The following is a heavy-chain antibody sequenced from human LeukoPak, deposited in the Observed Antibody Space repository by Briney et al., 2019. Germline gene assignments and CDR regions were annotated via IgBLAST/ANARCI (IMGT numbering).Heavy chain of an antibody. CDR1: GFTFSSFN. CDR3: ARDSPSDGNFDY. V-gene: IGHV3-21*04. Sequence: GGSLRLSCAASGFTFSSFNMHWVRQAPGKGLEWVSSISLRSTYIHYADSVKGRFTMSRDNAKSSLYLQMNSLRAEDTAVYYCARDSPSDGNFDYWGQGTLVTVSS. D-gene: IGHD2-15*01. CDR2: ISLRSTYI. J-gene: IGHJ4*02.